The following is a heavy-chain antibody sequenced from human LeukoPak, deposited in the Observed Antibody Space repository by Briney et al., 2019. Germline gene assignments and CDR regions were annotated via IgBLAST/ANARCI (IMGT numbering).Heavy chain of an antibody. D-gene: IGHD6-6*01. V-gene: IGHV5-51*01. CDR2: IYPSDSDT. CDR1: AHIFTSQW. J-gene: IGHJ3*02. Sequence: GESLKISCKGSAHIFTSQWIGWVRQMPGKGLEWMGIIYPSDSDTRYSPSFQGQVTISADKSISTAYLQWSSLKASDTAMYYCAISVAARQDDAFDIWGQGTMATVSS. CDR3: AISVAARQDDAFDI.